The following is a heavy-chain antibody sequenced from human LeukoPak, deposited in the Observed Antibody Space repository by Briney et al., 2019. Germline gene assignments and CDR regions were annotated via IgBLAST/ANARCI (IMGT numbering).Heavy chain of an antibody. CDR2: IIPIFGTA. D-gene: IGHD3-3*01. V-gene: IGHV1-69*13. Sequence: ASVKVSCKASGGTFSSYAISWVRQAPGQGLEWMGGIIPIFGTANYAQKFQGRVTITADESTSTAYMELSSLRSEDTAVYYCARAFTIFGVVYLDYWGQGTLVTVSS. CDR3: ARAFTIFGVVYLDY. J-gene: IGHJ4*02. CDR1: GGTFSSYA.